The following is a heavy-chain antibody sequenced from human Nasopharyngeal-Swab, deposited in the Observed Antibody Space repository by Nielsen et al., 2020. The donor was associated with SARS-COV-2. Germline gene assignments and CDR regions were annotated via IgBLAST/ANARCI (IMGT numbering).Heavy chain of an antibody. CDR2: MSHDGNIK. CDR1: GFIFSTYG. V-gene: IGHV3-30*03. J-gene: IGHJ3*02. D-gene: IGHD2-8*01. CDR3: ARDDNGYCTNGICRQDAFNI. Sequence: GGSLRLSCAASGFIFSTYGMHWVRQAPGKGLEWVAVMSHDGNIKYYADSVKGRFTISRDNSYNTLFLQMNSLRVEDTALYYCARDDNGYCTNGICRQDAFNIWGQGTVVTVSS.